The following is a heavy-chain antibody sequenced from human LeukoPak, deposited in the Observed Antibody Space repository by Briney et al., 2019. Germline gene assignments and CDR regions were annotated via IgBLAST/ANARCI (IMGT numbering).Heavy chain of an antibody. D-gene: IGHD5-12*01. CDR2: INPSGGST. Sequence: GASVKVSCKASGYTFTSYYMHWVRQAPGQGLEWMGIINPSGGSTSYAQKFQGRVTMTRDTSTSTVYMELNSLRSEDTAVYYCARDSGGGYDLVYWGQGTLVTVSS. CDR1: GYTFTSYY. J-gene: IGHJ4*02. V-gene: IGHV1-46*01. CDR3: ARDSGGGYDLVY.